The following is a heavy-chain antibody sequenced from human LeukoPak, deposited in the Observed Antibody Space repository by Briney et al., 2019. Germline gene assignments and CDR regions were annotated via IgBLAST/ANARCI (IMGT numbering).Heavy chain of an antibody. J-gene: IGHJ6*02. Sequence: ASVTVSCKASGYTFTSYGISWVRQAPGQGVEWMGWISAYNGNTNYAQKLQGRVTMTTDTSTSTAYMELRSLRSDDTAVYYCAREASSGWYNYYYYGMDVWGQGTTVTVSS. CDR1: GYTFTSYG. CDR2: ISAYNGNT. V-gene: IGHV1-18*01. D-gene: IGHD6-19*01. CDR3: AREASSGWYNYYYYGMDV.